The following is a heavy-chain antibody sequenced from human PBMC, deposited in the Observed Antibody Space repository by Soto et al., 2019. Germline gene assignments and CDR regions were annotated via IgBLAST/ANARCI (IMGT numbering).Heavy chain of an antibody. CDR1: GYTFTSYA. CDR2: INAGNGNT. CDR3: ARDWFSSSWYVGNWFDP. J-gene: IGHJ5*02. Sequence: QVQLVQSGAEVKKPGASVKVSCKASGYTFTSYAMHWVRQAPGQRLEWMGWINAGNGNTKYSQKFQGRVTITRDTSASTAYMELSSLRSEDTAVYYCARDWFSSSWYVGNWFDPWGQGTLVTVSS. D-gene: IGHD6-13*01. V-gene: IGHV1-3*01.